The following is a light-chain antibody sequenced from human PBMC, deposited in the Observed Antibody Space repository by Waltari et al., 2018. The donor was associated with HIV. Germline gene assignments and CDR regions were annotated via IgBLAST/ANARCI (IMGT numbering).Light chain of an antibody. V-gene: IGLV2-14*01. Sequence: QSALTQPVSVSGSPGQSVTISCTGTSSDIGGYNYVSWYQQHPGKAPKLIISEVSNRPSGVSDRFSGSKSGNTASLTISGLQAEDEADYYCCSYTSTTAFDVFGTGTRVSVL. CDR3: CSYTSTTAFDV. CDR2: EVS. J-gene: IGLJ1*01. CDR1: SSDIGGYNY.